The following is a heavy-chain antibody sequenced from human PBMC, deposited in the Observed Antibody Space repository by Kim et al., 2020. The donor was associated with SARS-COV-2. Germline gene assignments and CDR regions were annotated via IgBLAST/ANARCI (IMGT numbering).Heavy chain of an antibody. D-gene: IGHD3-9*01. CDR1: GFTFSSYS. CDR3: ARDSYFDWLLYKEYYFDY. CDR2: ISSSSSTI. J-gene: IGHJ4*02. Sequence: GGSLRLSCAASGFTFSSYSMNWVRQAPGKGLEWVSYISSSSSTIYYADSVKDRFTISRDNAKNSLYLQMNSLRDEDTAVYYCARDSYFDWLLYKEYYFDYWGQGTLVTVSS. V-gene: IGHV3-48*02.